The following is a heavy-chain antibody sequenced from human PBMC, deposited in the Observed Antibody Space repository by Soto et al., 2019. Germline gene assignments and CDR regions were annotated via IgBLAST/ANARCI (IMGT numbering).Heavy chain of an antibody. J-gene: IGHJ4*02. V-gene: IGHV4-34*01. CDR3: ARGMVANDY. CDR2: INHSGST. Sequence: QVQLQQWGAGLLKPSETLSLTCAVYGGSFSGYYWSWIRQPPGKGLEWIGEINHSGSTNYNPSLKSRLTIAVDTSKNPFALKLSSVTAADTAVYYCARGMVANDYRGQGTLVTVSP. D-gene: IGHD5-12*01. CDR1: GGSFSGYY.